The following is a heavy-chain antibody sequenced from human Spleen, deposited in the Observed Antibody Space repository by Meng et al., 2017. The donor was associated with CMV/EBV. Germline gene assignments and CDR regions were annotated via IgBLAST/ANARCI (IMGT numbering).Heavy chain of an antibody. CDR2: ISPYNGNT. J-gene: IGHJ4*02. CDR1: GYTFTSSL. D-gene: IGHD3-3*01. V-gene: IGHV1-18*01. CDR3: VRDRWSPDY. Sequence: KVSCQTSGYTFTSSLITWVRQAPGQGLEWMGWISPYNGNTKYAHKFQGRVTLTTDTSTNTAYMDLRSLQSDDTAVYYCVRDRWSPDYWGQGTLVTVSS.